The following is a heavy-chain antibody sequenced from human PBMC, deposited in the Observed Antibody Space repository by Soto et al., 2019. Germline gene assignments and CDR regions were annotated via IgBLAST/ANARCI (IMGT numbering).Heavy chain of an antibody. CDR1: GGSISSYY. CDR3: ARGAGRTMVRGVAGGGMHV. CDR2: IYYSGST. Sequence: QVQLQESGPGLVKPSETLSLTCTVSGGSISSYYWSWIRQPPGTGLEWIGYIYYSGSTNYNPSLKRRVTTSVDTSQNHFSLKLSSVTAADTAVYYCARGAGRTMVRGVAGGGMHVWGQGTTVTVSS. V-gene: IGHV4-59*01. J-gene: IGHJ6*02. D-gene: IGHD3-10*01.